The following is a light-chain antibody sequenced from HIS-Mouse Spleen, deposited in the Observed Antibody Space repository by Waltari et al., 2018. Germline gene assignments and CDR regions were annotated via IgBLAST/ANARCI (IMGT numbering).Light chain of an antibody. Sequence: QSAMTQPASVSGSPGQSITISCTGTSSDVGSYNLVSWYQQHPGKAPKLMIYEGSKRCLRVSNRFAGSESGNTGSWTMLGLQAEDEADYYCCSYAGSSTHVVFGGGTKLTVL. CDR3: CSYAGSSTHVV. J-gene: IGLJ2*01. V-gene: IGLV2-23*01. CDR1: SSDVGSYNL. CDR2: EGS.